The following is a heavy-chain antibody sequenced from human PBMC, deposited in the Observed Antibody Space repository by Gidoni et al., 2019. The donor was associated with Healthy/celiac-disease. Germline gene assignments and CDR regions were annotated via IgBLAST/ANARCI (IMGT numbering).Heavy chain of an antibody. CDR1: GGSIRSSSCY. J-gene: IGHJ6*03. CDR3: ASELRYFDWLLSPYYYYYMDV. Sequence: QLQLQESGPGLVKPSETLSRTCTVSGGSIRSSSCYWGWIRQPPGKGLEWIGSIYYSGSTYYNPSLKSRVTISVDTSKNQVSLKLSSVTAADTAGYYCASELRYFDWLLSPYYYYYMDVWGKGTTVTVSS. V-gene: IGHV4-39*01. CDR2: IYYSGST. D-gene: IGHD3-9*01.